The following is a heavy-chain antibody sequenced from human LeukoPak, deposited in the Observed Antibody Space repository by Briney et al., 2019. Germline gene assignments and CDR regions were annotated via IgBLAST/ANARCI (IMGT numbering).Heavy chain of an antibody. D-gene: IGHD2-15*01. Sequence: PSQTLSLTCTVSGDSVSSGDYYWSWIRQPAGKGLKWIGSIYYSGSTNYNPSLKRRVTILIHRSKNQFSLKLSSVTAADTAVYYCARLGGAAHFDYWGQGILVTVSS. CDR2: IYYSGST. CDR1: GDSVSSGDYY. CDR3: ARLGGAAHFDY. V-gene: IGHV4-30-4*08. J-gene: IGHJ4*02.